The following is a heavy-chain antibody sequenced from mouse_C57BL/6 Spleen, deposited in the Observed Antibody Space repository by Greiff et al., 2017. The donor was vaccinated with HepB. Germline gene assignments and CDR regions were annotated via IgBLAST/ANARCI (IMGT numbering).Heavy chain of an antibody. CDR1: GYAFTNYL. CDR3: AGGEFGDY. CDR2: INPGSGGT. V-gene: IGHV1-54*01. Sequence: QVQLQQSGAELVRPGTSVKVSCKASGYAFTNYLIEWVKQRPGQGLEWIGVINPGSGGTNYNEKFKGKVTQTADKPSSTAYMQLSSLTSEDSAVYFCAGGEFGDYWGQGTTLTVSS. J-gene: IGHJ2*01.